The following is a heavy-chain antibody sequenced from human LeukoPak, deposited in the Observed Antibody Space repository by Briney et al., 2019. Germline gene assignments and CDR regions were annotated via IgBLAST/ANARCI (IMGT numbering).Heavy chain of an antibody. CDR3: ARDRSWRNYYYYYMDV. D-gene: IGHD6-13*01. Sequence: PGGSLRLSCAASGFTFSSYWMSWVRQAPGKGLEWVANIKQDGSEKYYVDSVKGRFTISRDNAKNSLYLQMNSLRAEDTAVYYCARDRSWRNYYYYYMDVWGKGTTVTISS. CDR2: IKQDGSEK. J-gene: IGHJ6*03. CDR1: GFTFSSYW. V-gene: IGHV3-7*01.